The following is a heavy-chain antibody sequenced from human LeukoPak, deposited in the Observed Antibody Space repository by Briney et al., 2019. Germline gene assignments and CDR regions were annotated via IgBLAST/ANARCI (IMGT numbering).Heavy chain of an antibody. J-gene: IGHJ4*02. CDR1: GFTFSYYA. D-gene: IGHD5-18*01. CDR3: AKGGYNYGYVDY. V-gene: IGHV3-23*01. Sequence: GGSLRLSCAASGFTFSYYAMAWVRQAPGKGLEWVSSISGGSTYYADSVKGRFTISRDNSKNTLYLQMNSLRAEDTAVYYCAKGGYNYGYVDYWGQGTLVTVSS. CDR2: ISGGST.